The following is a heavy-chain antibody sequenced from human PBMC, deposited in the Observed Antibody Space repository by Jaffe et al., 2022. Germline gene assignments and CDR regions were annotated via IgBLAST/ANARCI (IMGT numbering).Heavy chain of an antibody. CDR3: ARDLGGYGLDDAFDI. J-gene: IGHJ3*02. D-gene: IGHD5-12*01. CDR2: INAGNGNT. Sequence: QVQLVQSGAEVKKPGASVKVSCKASGYTFTSYAMHWVRQAPGQRLEWMGWINAGNGNTKYSQKFQGRVTITRDTSASTAYMELSSLRSEDTAVYYCARDLGGYGLDDAFDIWGQGTMVTVSS. V-gene: IGHV1-3*01. CDR1: GYTFTSYA.